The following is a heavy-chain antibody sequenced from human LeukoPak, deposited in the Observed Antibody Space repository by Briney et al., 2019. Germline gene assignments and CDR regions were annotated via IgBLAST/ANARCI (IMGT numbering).Heavy chain of an antibody. J-gene: IGHJ4*02. CDR2: INQDGSER. CDR1: GFTFSSYA. D-gene: IGHD6-13*01. Sequence: PGGSLRLSCAASGFTFSSYAMSWVRQAPGKGLEWVANINQDGSERFYVDFVKGRFTISRDNADNSMYLQMNSLRAEDTAVYYCGRVIAGAIDYWGQRTLVTVSS. V-gene: IGHV3-7*01. CDR3: GRVIAGAIDY.